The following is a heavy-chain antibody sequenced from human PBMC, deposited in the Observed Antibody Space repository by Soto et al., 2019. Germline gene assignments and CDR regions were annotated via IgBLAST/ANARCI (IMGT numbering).Heavy chain of an antibody. J-gene: IGHJ4*02. CDR2: ISCSGGST. Sequence: EVQLLESGGGLVQPGWSLRLSCAASGFTFSSYAMSWVRQAPGKGLEWVSAISCSGGSTYYADSVKGRFTISRDNSKNTLYMRMNSLIAEDTAVYYCAKGFYMVTPRVDYWGQGILLTVSS. CDR3: AKGFYMVTPRVDY. CDR1: GFTFSSYA. D-gene: IGHD4-4*01. V-gene: IGHV3-23*01.